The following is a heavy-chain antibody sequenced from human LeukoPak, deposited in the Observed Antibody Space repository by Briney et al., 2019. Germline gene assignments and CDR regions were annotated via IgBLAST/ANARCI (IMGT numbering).Heavy chain of an antibody. CDR3: ARDSTMAAAGTLPVH. CDR2: INPNSGGT. Sequence: GASVKVSCKASGYTFTGYYMHWVRQAPGQGLEWMGWINPNSGGTNYAQKFQGRVTMTRDTSISTAYMELSRLRSDDTAVYYCARDSTMAAAGTLPVHWGQGTLVTVSS. J-gene: IGHJ4*02. CDR1: GYTFTGYY. D-gene: IGHD6-13*01. V-gene: IGHV1-2*02.